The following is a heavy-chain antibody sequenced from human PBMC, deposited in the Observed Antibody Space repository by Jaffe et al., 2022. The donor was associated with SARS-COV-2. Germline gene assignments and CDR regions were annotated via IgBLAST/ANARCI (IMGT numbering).Heavy chain of an antibody. CDR3: AHWAYYGSGSQFDY. CDR2: IYWNDDK. D-gene: IGHD3-10*01. Sequence: QITLKESGPTLVKPTQTLTLTCTFSGFSLSTSGVGVGWIRQPPGKALEWLALIYWNDDKRYSPSLKSRLTITKDTSKNQVVLTMTNMDPVDTATYYCAHWAYYGSGSQFDYWGQGTLVTVSS. V-gene: IGHV2-5*01. J-gene: IGHJ4*02. CDR1: GFSLSTSGVG.